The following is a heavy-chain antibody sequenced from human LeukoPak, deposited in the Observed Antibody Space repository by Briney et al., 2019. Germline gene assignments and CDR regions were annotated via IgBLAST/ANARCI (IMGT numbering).Heavy chain of an antibody. J-gene: IGHJ4*02. Sequence: GSLRLSCAVSGFTFSSDWMTWARQAPGKGLEWVANIKEDVSESYYVDSVKGRFTISRDNTKNSLYLQMNSLRAEDTAVYYCARFPRDPWRFDYWGQGTLVTVSS. D-gene: IGHD5-12*01. V-gene: IGHV3-7*03. CDR2: IKEDVSES. CDR1: GFTFSSDW. CDR3: ARFPRDPWRFDY.